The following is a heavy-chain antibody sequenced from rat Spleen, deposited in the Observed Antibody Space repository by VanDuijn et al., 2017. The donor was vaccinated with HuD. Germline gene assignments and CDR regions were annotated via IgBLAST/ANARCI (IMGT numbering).Heavy chain of an antibody. J-gene: IGHJ3*01. V-gene: IGHV2-13*01. CDR3: ATDGGFAY. D-gene: IGHD1-12*02. CDR1: GFSLNNYG. Sequence: QVQLKESGPGLVQPSQTLSLTCTVSGFSLNNYGVIWVRQPPGKGLEWMGVIWGNGSPNYNSALKSRLSISRDTSKSQVYLKMNSLQTEDTATYYCATDGGFAYWGQGTLVTVSS. CDR2: IWGNGSP.